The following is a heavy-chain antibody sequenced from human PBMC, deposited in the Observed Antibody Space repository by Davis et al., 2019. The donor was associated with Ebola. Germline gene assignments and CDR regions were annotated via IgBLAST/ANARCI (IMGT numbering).Heavy chain of an antibody. D-gene: IGHD1-26*01. CDR3: ARRRLSFEAIDY. Sequence: MPSETLSLTCAVSGGSISSDYWTWIRQPPGKGLEWIGYISNNGNTNYNPSLKSRVTMSVDTSKNQFSLRLNSVSAADPAVYYCARRRLSFEAIDYWGQGTLVTVSS. CDR1: GGSISSDY. J-gene: IGHJ4*02. CDR2: ISNNGNT. V-gene: IGHV4-59*08.